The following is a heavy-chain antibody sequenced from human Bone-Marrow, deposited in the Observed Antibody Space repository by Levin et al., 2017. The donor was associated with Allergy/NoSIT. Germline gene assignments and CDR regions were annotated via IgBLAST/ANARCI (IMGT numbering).Heavy chain of an antibody. Sequence: GESLKISCAASGFDFNTYSMNWVRQSAMRGLEWVSSISMTSKYIYYADSVKGRFTVSRDNAGKSLFLQMSSLRDEDTAGYYGARALRVSTVYDGPIWFDPRGQGTLVTVSS. CDR2: ISMTSKYI. CDR3: ARALRVSTVYDGPIWFDP. D-gene: IGHD5/OR15-5a*01. CDR1: GFDFNTYS. V-gene: IGHV3-21*01. J-gene: IGHJ5*02.